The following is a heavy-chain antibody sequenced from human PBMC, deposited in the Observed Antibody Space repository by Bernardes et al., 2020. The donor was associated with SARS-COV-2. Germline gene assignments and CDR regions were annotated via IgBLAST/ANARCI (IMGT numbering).Heavy chain of an antibody. J-gene: IGHJ4*02. D-gene: IGHD6-13*01. CDR1: GFTFSSYD. V-gene: IGHV3-13*01. CDR2: IGTAGDT. CDR3: ARGSSWYPFEY. Sequence: GSLRLSCAASGFTFSSYDMHWVRQATGKGLEWVSAIGTAGDTYYPGSVKARFTISRENAKNSLYLQMNSLRAGDTAVYYCARGSSWYPFEYWGQGTLVTVSS.